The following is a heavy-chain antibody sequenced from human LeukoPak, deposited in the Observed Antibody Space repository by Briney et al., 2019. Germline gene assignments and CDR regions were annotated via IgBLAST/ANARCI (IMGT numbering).Heavy chain of an antibody. J-gene: IGHJ3*02. CDR2: INHSGST. CDR3: ASRRRTVVTLSGDAFDI. V-gene: IGHV4-34*01. D-gene: IGHD2-21*02. Sequence: SETLSLTCAAYGGSFSGYYWSWIRQPPGKGLEWIGEINHSGSTNYNPSLKSRVTISVDTSKNQFSLKLSSVTAADTAVYYCASRRRTVVTLSGDAFDIWGQGTMVTVSS. CDR1: GGSFSGYY.